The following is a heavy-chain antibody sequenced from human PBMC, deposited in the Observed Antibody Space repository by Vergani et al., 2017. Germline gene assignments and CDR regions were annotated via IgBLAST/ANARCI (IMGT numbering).Heavy chain of an antibody. V-gene: IGHV1-2*02. CDR1: GYTFTGYY. CDR2: INPNSGGT. Sequence: QVQLVQSGAEVKKPGASVKVSCKASGYTFTGYYMHWLRQAPGQGREWMGWINPNSGGTKYAQKFQGRVTMTRDTSISTAYMELSRLRSDDTAVYYCARVTTTVVTPGYNWFDPWGQGTLVTVSS. D-gene: IGHD4-23*01. CDR3: ARVTTTVVTPGYNWFDP. J-gene: IGHJ5*02.